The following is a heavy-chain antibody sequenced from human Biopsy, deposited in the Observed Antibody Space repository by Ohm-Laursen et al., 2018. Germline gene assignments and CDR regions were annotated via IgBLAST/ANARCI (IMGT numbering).Heavy chain of an antibody. J-gene: IGHJ5*02. CDR1: GFTVSDNN. CDR3: ARGPGKLWSGYYT. D-gene: IGHD3-3*01. Sequence: SLRLSCAASGFTVSDNNISWIRQAPGKGMQWVSIIYSDGNTYYADSVKGRFTISRDIPRNTLYLQMNSLRAEDTAVYYCARGPGKLWSGYYTWGQGSLVSVSS. V-gene: IGHV3-53*01. CDR2: IYSDGNT.